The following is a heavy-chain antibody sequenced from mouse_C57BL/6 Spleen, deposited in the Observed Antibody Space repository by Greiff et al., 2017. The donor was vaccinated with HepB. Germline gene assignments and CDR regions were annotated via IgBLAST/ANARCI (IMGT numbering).Heavy chain of an antibody. CDR3: ARRNYGSRGGYYFDY. Sequence: QVQLQQPGAELVKPGASVKLSCKASGYTFTSYWMQWVKQRPGQGLEWIGEIDPSDSYTNYNQKFKGKATLTVDTSSSTAYMQLSSRTSEDSAVYYGARRNYGSRGGYYFDYWGQGTTLTVSS. J-gene: IGHJ2*01. D-gene: IGHD1-1*01. CDR1: GYTFTSYW. V-gene: IGHV1-50*01. CDR2: IDPSDSYT.